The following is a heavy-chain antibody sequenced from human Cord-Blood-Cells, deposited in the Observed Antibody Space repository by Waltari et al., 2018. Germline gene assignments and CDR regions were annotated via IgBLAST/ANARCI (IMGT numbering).Heavy chain of an antibody. J-gene: IGHJ6*02. CDR3: ATGRYDGSGSYYYYYCGMDV. CDR2: CEPEDGET. CDR1: GYTLTELS. D-gene: IGHD3-10*01. Sequence: QVQLVQSGAEVKKHGASVNVSCKVSGYTLTELSMHWVRQAPGKGLEWMGGCEPEDGETIYAQKYQGRVIMSEDTSTDAAYMEMGSLRLEDTAVYYSATGRYDGSGSYYYYYCGMDVWGQGTTVTVSS. V-gene: IGHV1-24*01.